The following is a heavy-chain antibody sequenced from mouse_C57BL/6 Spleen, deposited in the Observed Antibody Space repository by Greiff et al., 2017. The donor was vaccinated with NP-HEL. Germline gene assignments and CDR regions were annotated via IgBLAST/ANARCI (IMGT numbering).Heavy chain of an antibody. CDR1: GFTFSDYG. V-gene: IGHV5-17*01. Sequence: EVQVVESGGGLVKPGGSLKLSCAASGFTFSDYGMHWVRQAPEKGLEWVAYISSGSSTIYYADTVKGRFTISRDNATNTLFLQMTSLRSEDTAMYYCARQDDYYGSSYAMDYWGQGTSVTVSS. J-gene: IGHJ4*01. CDR2: ISSGSSTI. D-gene: IGHD1-1*01. CDR3: ARQDDYYGSSYAMDY.